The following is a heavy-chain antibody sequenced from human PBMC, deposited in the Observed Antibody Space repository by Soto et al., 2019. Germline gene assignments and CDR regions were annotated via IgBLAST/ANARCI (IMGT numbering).Heavy chain of an antibody. V-gene: IGHV1-46*01. D-gene: IGHD3-22*01. CDR1: GYTFTSFY. Sequence: ASVKVSCKASGYTFTSFYIHWVRQVPGQGLEWMGIINPSGDTTTYTQKFQGRVTMTRDTSTSTVYMELSSLRSEDTAVYYCARGLIYDSSGYYFDYWGQGTLVTVSS. CDR2: INPSGDTT. CDR3: ARGLIYDSSGYYFDY. J-gene: IGHJ4*02.